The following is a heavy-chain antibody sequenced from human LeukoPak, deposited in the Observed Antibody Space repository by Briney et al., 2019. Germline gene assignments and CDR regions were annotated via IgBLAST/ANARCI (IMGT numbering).Heavy chain of an antibody. CDR2: INHSGST. CDR1: GGSFSGYY. J-gene: IGHJ5*02. Sequence: SETLSLTCAVYGGSFSGYYWSWIRQPPGKGLEWIGEINHSGSTNYNPSLKSRVTISVDTSKNQFSLKLSSVTAADTAVYYCARALRPGVLVPANWFDPWGQGTLVTVSS. CDR3: ARALRPGVLVPANWFDP. D-gene: IGHD2-2*01. V-gene: IGHV4-34*01.